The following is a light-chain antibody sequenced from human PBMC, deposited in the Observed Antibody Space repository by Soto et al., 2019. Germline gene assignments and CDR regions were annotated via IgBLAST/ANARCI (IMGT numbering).Light chain of an antibody. J-gene: IGKJ2*01. V-gene: IGKV1-5*01. CDR2: DAY. CDR3: QQYNSYSVNA. Sequence: DIQMTQSPYTLSPSVGDRVSITCRASQSISGWLAWYQQKPGKAPNLLIYDAYSLESGVPSSFTGSGSGTEFSLTIIRLQPDDFATYYCQQYNSYSVNAFGQGTKLEIK. CDR1: QSISGW.